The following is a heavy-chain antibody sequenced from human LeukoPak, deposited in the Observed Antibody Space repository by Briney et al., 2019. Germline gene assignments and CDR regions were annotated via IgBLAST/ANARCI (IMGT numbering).Heavy chain of an antibody. D-gene: IGHD6-19*01. V-gene: IGHV1-69*04. CDR2: IIPILGIA. Sequence: GASVKVSCKASGGTFSSYAISWVRQAPGQGLEWMGRIIPILGIANYAQKFQGRVTITADKSTSTAYMELSSLRSEDTAVYYCARDASTDSSGWYELEDAFDIWGQGTMVTVSS. J-gene: IGHJ3*02. CDR3: ARDASTDSSGWYELEDAFDI. CDR1: GGTFSSYA.